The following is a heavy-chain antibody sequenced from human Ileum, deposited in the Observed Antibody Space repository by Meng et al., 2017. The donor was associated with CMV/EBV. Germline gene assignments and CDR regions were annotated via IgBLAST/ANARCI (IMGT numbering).Heavy chain of an antibody. CDR1: GDSMSSYC. CDR2: MCYNGDT. V-gene: IGHV4-59*01. D-gene: IGHD6-13*01. CDR3: ALRGSAAGTFQY. J-gene: IGHJ1*01. Sequence: QVHRLESRPGLVTPSETLSLTCTVSGDSMSSYCWSWIWQPPGKGLEWIGYMCYNGDTNYNPSLKSRVTISGDTSKNQFSLKLSSVTAADTAVYYCALRGSAAGTFQYWGQGTLVTVSS.